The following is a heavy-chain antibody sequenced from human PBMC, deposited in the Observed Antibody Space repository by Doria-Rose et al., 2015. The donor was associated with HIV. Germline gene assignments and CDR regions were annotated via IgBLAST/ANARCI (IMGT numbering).Heavy chain of an antibody. CDR1: GVSLSSPGMG. D-gene: IGHD6-13*01. CDR2: IFSDDDR. Sequence: SGPVLVKPTETLTPTCTVSGVSLSSPGMGVSWIRQPPGKALEWLANIFSDDDRDYKTPLKSRLTISRGTSKSQVVLTMTDMDPVDTATYYCARIKSSRWYHKYYFDFWGQGTLVIVSA. V-gene: IGHV2-26*01. CDR3: ARIKSSRWYHKYYFDF. J-gene: IGHJ4*02.